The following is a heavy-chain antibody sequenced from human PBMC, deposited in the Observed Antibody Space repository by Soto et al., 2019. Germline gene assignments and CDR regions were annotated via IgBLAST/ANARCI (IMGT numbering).Heavy chain of an antibody. Sequence: QVQLVQSGAEMKQPGASVKVSCKTSGYAFSGYRLSWVRQGPGQGLEWMGWISGYNGNTDYAQKFQGRVTMTTDTSTSKAYMELRSLGSEDTAVYYCARDLGPPNWFDSWGQGTLVTVSS. J-gene: IGHJ5*01. CDR1: GYAFSGYR. CDR2: ISGYNGNT. D-gene: IGHD2-8*01. V-gene: IGHV1-18*01. CDR3: ARDLGPPNWFDS.